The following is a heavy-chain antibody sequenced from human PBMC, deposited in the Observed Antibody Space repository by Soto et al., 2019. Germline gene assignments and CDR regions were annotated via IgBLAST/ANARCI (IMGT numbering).Heavy chain of an antibody. CDR2: ISGSGGST. CDR1: GFTLSSYA. J-gene: IGHJ4*02. CDR3: AKEGYDFWTLDY. D-gene: IGHD3-3*01. V-gene: IGHV3-23*01. Sequence: PGGSLRLSCAASGFTLSSYAMSWVRQAPGKGLEWVSAISGSGGSTYYADPVKGRFTISRDNSKNTLYLQMNSLRAEDTAVYYCAKEGYDFWTLDYWGQGTLVTVSS.